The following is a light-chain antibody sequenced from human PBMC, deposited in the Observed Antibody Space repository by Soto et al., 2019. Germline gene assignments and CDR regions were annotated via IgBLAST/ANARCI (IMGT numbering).Light chain of an antibody. Sequence: EIVLTQSPGTLSLSPGERATLSCRASQSVSSSYLAWYQQKPGQAPRLLIYCASSRATGIPARFSGRGSGTDFTLTISTLEPEDFAVYYCQQYGSSPLTFGPGTKVDIK. V-gene: IGKV3-20*01. CDR1: QSVSSSY. CDR2: CAS. CDR3: QQYGSSPLT. J-gene: IGKJ3*01.